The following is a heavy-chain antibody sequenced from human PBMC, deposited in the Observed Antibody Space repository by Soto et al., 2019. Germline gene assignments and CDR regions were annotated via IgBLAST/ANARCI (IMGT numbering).Heavy chain of an antibody. Sequence: GGSLRLSCAASGFTFSDHYMSWIRQAPGGGLEWISYISGSGDSIYYADSVKGRFSIPRDNAKNSLYLQMNSLRAEDTAVYYCSRYGAFDIWGQGTMVTVSS. J-gene: IGHJ3*02. CDR2: ISGSGDSI. V-gene: IGHV3-11*01. CDR1: GFTFSDHY. D-gene: IGHD3-10*01. CDR3: SRYGAFDI.